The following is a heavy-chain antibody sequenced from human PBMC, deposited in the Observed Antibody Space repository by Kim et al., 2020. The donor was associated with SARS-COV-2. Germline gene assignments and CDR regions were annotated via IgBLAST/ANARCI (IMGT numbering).Heavy chain of an antibody. Sequence: SETLSLTCTVSGVSIRNYYLTWIRQPPGKGLEWIGFVYSSGSTTYNPSLTSRVTISQDTSKHRFSLRLTSVTAADTAVYYCASYSSTWTYFESWGQGTLVTVSS. CDR1: GVSIRNYY. V-gene: IGHV4-59*13. CDR2: VYSSGST. J-gene: IGHJ4*02. D-gene: IGHD6-19*01. CDR3: ASYSSTWTYFES.